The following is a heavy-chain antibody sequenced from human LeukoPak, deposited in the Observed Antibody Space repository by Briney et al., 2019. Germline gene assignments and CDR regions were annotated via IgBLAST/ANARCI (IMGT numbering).Heavy chain of an antibody. V-gene: IGHV3-23*01. CDR3: AKDRPYYYDSSGYLNWFDP. Sequence: PGGSLRLSCAASGFTFSSYAMSWVRQAPGKGLEWVSAISGSGGSTYYADSVKGRFTISRDNSKNTLYLQMNSLRAEDTAVYYCAKDRPYYYDSSGYLNWFDPWGQGTLVTVSS. D-gene: IGHD3-22*01. CDR2: ISGSGGST. CDR1: GFTFSSYA. J-gene: IGHJ5*02.